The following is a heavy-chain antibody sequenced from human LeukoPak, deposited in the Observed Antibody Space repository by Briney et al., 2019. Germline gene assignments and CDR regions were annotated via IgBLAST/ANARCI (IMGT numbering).Heavy chain of an antibody. D-gene: IGHD4-17*01. CDR1: GGSISSYY. V-gene: IGHV4-59*08. J-gene: IGHJ3*02. CDR3: ARLPLGDYGDRYAFDI. Sequence: SETLSLICTVSGGSISSYYWSWIRQPPGKGLEWIGYIYYSGSTNYNPSLKSRVTISVDTSKNQFSLKLSSVTAADTAVYYCARLPLGDYGDRYAFDIWGQGTMVTVSS. CDR2: IYYSGST.